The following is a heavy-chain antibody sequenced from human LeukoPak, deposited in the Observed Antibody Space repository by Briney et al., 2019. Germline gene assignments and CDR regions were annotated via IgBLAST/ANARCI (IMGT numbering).Heavy chain of an antibody. Sequence: SGGSLRLSCAASGFTFSSYAMHWVRQAPGKGLEWVSSISYSGPHMFYADSVRGRFTISRDNAENSLFLQMNSLRAEDTAVYFCASNDYRDEGIDSWGQGTLVTVSS. V-gene: IGHV3-21*01. CDR3: ASNDYRDEGIDS. CDR1: GFTFSSYA. J-gene: IGHJ4*02. D-gene: IGHD4-17*01. CDR2: ISYSGPHM.